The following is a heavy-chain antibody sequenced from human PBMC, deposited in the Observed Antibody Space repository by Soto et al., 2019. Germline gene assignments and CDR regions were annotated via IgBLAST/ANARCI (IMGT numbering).Heavy chain of an antibody. V-gene: IGHV4-59*01. D-gene: IGHD1-1*01. CDR2: IYYSGST. J-gene: IGHJ6*02. CDR1: GGSISSYY. CDR3: ARSKAGTLEGMDV. Sequence: SETLSLTCTVSGGSISSYYWSWIRQPPGKGLEWIGYIYYSGSTNYNPSLKSQVTISVDTSKNQFSLKLSSVTAADTAVYYCARSKAGTLEGMDVWGQGTTVTVSS.